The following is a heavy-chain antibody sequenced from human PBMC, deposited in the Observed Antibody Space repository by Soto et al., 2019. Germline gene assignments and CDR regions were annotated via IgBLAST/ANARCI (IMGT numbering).Heavy chain of an antibody. CDR2: ILSNDGK. Sequence: QVTLKESGPVLVRPTETLTLTCTVSGFSLNNARVGVSWIRQPPGKALEWLAHILSNDGKSYSTSLKTRLSISKDTYKSQVVLNMTNMDPVDTATYYCARMLAVNYYYYYMDVWGKGTTVTVSS. CDR3: ARMLAVNYYYYYMDV. J-gene: IGHJ6*03. CDR1: GFSLNNARVG. D-gene: IGHD3-10*01. V-gene: IGHV2-26*01.